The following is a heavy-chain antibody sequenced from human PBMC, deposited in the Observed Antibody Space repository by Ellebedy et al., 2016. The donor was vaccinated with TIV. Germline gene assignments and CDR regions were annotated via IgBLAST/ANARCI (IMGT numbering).Heavy chain of an antibody. J-gene: IGHJ4*02. D-gene: IGHD3-3*01. CDR1: AYTSTSYY. V-gene: IGHV1-46*01. CDR2: INPSGGST. CDR3: SRIINYYDFWSGGDY. Sequence: AASVKVSCKASAYTSTSYYIICVRHPPGQGLEWMGIINPSGGSTSYAQKFQGRVTMTRDTSTSTVYMELSSLRSEDTAVYYCSRIINYYDFWSGGDYWGQGTLVTVSS.